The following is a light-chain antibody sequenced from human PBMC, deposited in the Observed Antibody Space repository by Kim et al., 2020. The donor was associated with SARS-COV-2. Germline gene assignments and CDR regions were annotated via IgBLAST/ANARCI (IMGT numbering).Light chain of an antibody. Sequence: AAVGDRVTVTCRASQGISNYLAWYQQKPGKVPKLLIYAASTLQSGVPSRFSGSGSGTDFTLTISSLQPEDVATYYCQKYNSAPQTFGQGTKVDIK. J-gene: IGKJ1*01. CDR2: AAS. V-gene: IGKV1-27*01. CDR3: QKYNSAPQT. CDR1: QGISNY.